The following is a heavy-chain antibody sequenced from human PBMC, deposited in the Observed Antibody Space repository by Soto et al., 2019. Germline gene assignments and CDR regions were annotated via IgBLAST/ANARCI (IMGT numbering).Heavy chain of an antibody. CDR3: VSQPYHHHSSGYYLLSFDS. Sequence: GESLKISCKGSGYSFGHFWIGWVRQMPGKGLEWMGIIYPGDSDTRYSPSFQGQVTISADKSIRTAYLQWSSLNSSDTAMYYCVSQPYHHHSSGYYLLSFDSWGQGTLLTVS. V-gene: IGHV5-51*01. CDR1: GYSFGHFW. CDR2: IYPGDSDT. J-gene: IGHJ4*02. D-gene: IGHD3-22*01.